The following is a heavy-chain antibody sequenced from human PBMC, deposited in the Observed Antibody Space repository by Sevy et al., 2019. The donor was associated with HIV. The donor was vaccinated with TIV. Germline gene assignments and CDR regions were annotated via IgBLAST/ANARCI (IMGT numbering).Heavy chain of an antibody. J-gene: IGHJ6*03. V-gene: IGHV4-59*01. CDR2: IYYSGST. CDR1: GGSISSYY. CDR3: SRVVKDIVVVVAATHYYMDV. D-gene: IGHD2-15*01. Sequence: SETLSLTCTVSGGSISSYYWSWIRQPPGKGLEWIGYIYYSGSTNYNPSLKSRVTISVDTSKNQFSLKLSSVTAADTAGYYCSRVVKDIVVVVAATHYYMDVWGKGTTVTVSS.